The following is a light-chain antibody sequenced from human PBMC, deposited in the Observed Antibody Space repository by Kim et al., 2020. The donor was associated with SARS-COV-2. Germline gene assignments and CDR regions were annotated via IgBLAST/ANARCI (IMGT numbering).Light chain of an antibody. CDR2: DAA. Sequence: SPGGGAGLSFVASQTIGTSLVLYQHKLGQAPRLLLYDAANRATGIPARFSGSGSGTDFTLTIISLEPEDFAVYYCQQRSSGFTFGPGTKVDIK. V-gene: IGKV3-11*01. CDR1: QTIGTS. J-gene: IGKJ3*01. CDR3: QQRSSGFT.